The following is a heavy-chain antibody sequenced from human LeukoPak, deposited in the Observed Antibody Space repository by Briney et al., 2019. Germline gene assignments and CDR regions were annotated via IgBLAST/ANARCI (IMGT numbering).Heavy chain of an antibody. CDR2: ISGSSTYI. V-gene: IGHV3-21*01. J-gene: IGHJ5*02. Sequence: GGSLRLSCAASGFTFSSYSMNWVRQAPGKGLELVSSISGSSTYIYYTDSVKGRFTISRDNAKTSLYLQMNSLRAEDTAVYYCARVTRSPFGWFDPWGQGTLVTVSS. D-gene: IGHD4-17*01. CDR3: ARVTRSPFGWFDP. CDR1: GFTFSSYS.